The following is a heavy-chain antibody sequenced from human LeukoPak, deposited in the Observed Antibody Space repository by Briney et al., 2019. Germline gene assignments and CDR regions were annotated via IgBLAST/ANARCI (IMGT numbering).Heavy chain of an antibody. CDR3: ARQHLEAWFDP. Sequence: PSETLSLTCTVSGGSISSYYWSWIRQPPGKGLEWIGYIYYSGSTNYNPSLKSRVTISVDTSKNQFSLKLSSVTAADTAVYYCARQHLEAWFDPWGQGTLVTVSS. CDR2: IYYSGST. CDR1: GGSISSYY. V-gene: IGHV4-59*08. J-gene: IGHJ5*02.